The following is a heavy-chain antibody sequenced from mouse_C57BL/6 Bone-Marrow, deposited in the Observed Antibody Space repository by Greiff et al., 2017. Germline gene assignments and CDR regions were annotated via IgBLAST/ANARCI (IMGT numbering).Heavy chain of an antibody. V-gene: IGHV5-15*01. CDR3: ARLGYYDYAMDY. D-gene: IGHD2-3*01. CDR2: ISNLAYSI. J-gene: IGHJ4*01. Sequence: DVKLVESGGGLVQPGGSLKLSCAASGFTFSDYGLAWVRQAPRKGPEWVAFISNLAYSIYYADTVTGRFTSSRENAKNTLYLEMSSLRSEDTAMYYCARLGYYDYAMDYWGQGTSVTVSS. CDR1: GFTFSDYG.